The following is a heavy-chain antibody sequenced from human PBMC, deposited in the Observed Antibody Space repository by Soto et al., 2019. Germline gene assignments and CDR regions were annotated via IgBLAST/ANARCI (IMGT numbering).Heavy chain of an antibody. CDR1: GYNFINYW. V-gene: IGHV5-51*01. D-gene: IGHD3-22*01. J-gene: IGHJ6*02. CDR2: IYPGDSAT. CDR3: ARQDSSGYYYYGVGV. Sequence: GESLKISCKGSGYNFINYWIGWVRQMPGKGLEWMGIIYPGDSATRYSPSFQGQVTISADKSISTAYLQWTSLKASDTAMYFCARQDSSGYYYYGVGVWGQGTTVTVSS.